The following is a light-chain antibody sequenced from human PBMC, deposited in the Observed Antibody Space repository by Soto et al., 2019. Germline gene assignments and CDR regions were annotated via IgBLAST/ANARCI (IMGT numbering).Light chain of an antibody. V-gene: IGKV1-33*01. Sequence: DIQMTQSPSSLSASVGDRVTITCQASQDIRNYLNWYQQKPGKAPKLLIYEASNLEIGVPSRFSGSGSWRSFTFSISSLQPEYIATYYCQQCDDFITFGGGTRIEIK. J-gene: IGKJ4*01. CDR1: QDIRNY. CDR2: EAS. CDR3: QQCDDFIT.